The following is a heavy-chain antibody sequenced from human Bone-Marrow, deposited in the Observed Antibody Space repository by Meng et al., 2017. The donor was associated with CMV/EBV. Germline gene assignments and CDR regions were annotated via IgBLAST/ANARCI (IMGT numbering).Heavy chain of an antibody. CDR1: GFTLNTYW. J-gene: IGHJ4*02. CDR3: AWGSGLAS. Sequence: GESLKISCAASGFTLNTYWMSWVRQAPGKGLEWVANIKPDGSEKYYVDSVKGRFTISRDNAKNSLYLQMNSLRVEDTAVYHCAWGSGLASWGQGTLVTVSS. CDR2: IKPDGSEK. V-gene: IGHV3-7*04.